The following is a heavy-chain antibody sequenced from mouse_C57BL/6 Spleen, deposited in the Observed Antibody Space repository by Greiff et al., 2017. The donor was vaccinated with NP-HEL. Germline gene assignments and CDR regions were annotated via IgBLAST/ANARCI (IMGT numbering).Heavy chain of an antibody. CDR1: GYAFSSSW. CDR2: IYPGDGDT. Sequence: VQLQQSGPELVKPGASVKISCKASGYAFSSSWMNWVKQRPGKGLEWIGRIYPGDGDTNYNGKFKGKATLTADKSSSTAYIQLSSLTSEYSAVYFCATYYGNLYYAMDYWGQGTSVTVSS. V-gene: IGHV1-82*01. D-gene: IGHD2-10*01. J-gene: IGHJ4*01. CDR3: ATYYGNLYYAMDY.